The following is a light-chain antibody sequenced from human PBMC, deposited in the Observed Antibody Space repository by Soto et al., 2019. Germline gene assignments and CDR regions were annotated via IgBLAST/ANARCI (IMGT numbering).Light chain of an antibody. J-gene: IGKJ1*01. Sequence: DIQMSQSPSTLSASVGDRVTITCRASQSISSWLAWYQQKPGKAPKLLIYDASSLESGDPSRFSGSGSWTEFTLTISSMQPDDFATYYCQQYNSYSLWTFGQGTKVEIK. CDR3: QQYNSYSLWT. CDR2: DAS. CDR1: QSISSW. V-gene: IGKV1-5*01.